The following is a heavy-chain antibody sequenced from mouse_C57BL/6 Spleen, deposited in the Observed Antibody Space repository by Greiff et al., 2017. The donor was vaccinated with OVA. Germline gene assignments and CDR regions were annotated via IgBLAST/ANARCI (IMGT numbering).Heavy chain of an antibody. V-gene: IGHV1-55*01. D-gene: IGHD1-1*01. J-gene: IGHJ1*03. CDR2: IYPGSGST. CDR1: GYTFTSYW. CDR3: ACYYGNLWYFDV. Sequence: QVQLQQPGAELVKPGASVKMSCKASGYTFTSYWITWVKQRPGQGLEWIGDIYPGSGSTNYNEKFKSKATLTVDTSSSTAYMQLSSLTSEDSAVYYCACYYGNLWYFDVWGTGTTVTVSS.